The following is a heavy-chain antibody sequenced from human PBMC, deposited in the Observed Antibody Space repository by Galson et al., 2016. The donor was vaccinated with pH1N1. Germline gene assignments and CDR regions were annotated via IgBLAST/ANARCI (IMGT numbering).Heavy chain of an antibody. CDR2: IYWADGN. J-gene: IGHJ4*02. V-gene: IGHV2-5*05. CDR3: AQKSYGDYVGGFDY. CDR1: GFSLSTRGVG. Sequence: PAPVKPTQTLTLTCTFSGFSLSTRGVGVGCIRQPPGKPLECLAPIYWADGNRYGPSLKSRLTITKDTSKNQVVLTMTNMDPVDTATYYCAQKSYGDYVGGFDYWGQGTLVTVSS. D-gene: IGHD4-17*01.